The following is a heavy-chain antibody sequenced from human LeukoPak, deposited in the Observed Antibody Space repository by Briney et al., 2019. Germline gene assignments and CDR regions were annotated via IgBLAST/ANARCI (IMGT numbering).Heavy chain of an antibody. Sequence: PGGSLRLSCAASGFTFSGYAMTWVRQAPEKGLEWVSTISGTGSNTYYADSVKGRFTISRDNSKNTVYLQMNSLRADDTAVYYCAKDARMSTGYGASDYWGQGTLVTVSS. V-gene: IGHV3-23*01. CDR1: GFTFSGYA. CDR2: ISGTGSNT. J-gene: IGHJ4*02. CDR3: AKDARMSTGYGASDY. D-gene: IGHD4/OR15-4a*01.